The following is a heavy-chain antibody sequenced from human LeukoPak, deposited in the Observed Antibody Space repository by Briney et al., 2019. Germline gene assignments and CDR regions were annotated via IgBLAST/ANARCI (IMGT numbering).Heavy chain of an antibody. CDR3: AKDGVIVVVTAYYYFDY. V-gene: IGHV3-23*01. D-gene: IGHD2-21*02. Sequence: GGSLRLSCAASGFTFSSYAMSWVRQAPGKGLEWVSAISGSGGSTYYADSVKGRFTISRDNSKNTLYLQMNSLRAEDTAVYYCAKDGVIVVVTAYYYFDYWGQGTLVTVSS. J-gene: IGHJ4*02. CDR2: ISGSGGST. CDR1: GFTFSSYA.